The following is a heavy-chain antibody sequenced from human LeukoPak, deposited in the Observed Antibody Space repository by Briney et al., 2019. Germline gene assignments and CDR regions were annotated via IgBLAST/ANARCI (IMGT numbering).Heavy chain of an antibody. J-gene: IGHJ4*02. CDR3: AKDDY. V-gene: IGHV3-9*01. Sequence: GGSLRLSCAASGFTFDDCAMHWVRQAPGKGLEWVSGISWNSGSIGYADSVKGRFTISRDNAKNSLYLLMNSLRAEDTALYYCAKDDYWGQGTLVTVSS. CDR2: ISWNSGSI. CDR1: GFTFDDCA.